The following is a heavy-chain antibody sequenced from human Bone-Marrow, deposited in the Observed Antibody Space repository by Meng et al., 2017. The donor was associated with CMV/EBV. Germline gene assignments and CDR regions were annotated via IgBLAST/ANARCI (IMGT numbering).Heavy chain of an antibody. J-gene: IGHJ6*02. D-gene: IGHD2-21*01. V-gene: IGHV1-8*01. CDR1: GYTFTSFN. CDR3: ARPVVDYGMDV. Sequence: ASVKVSCKASGYTFTSFNINRVRQAIGQGLEWMGWMNPNSGNTGYVQKFQGRVTMTRKTSISAAYMEVSSLRSDDTAVYYCARPVVDYGMDVWGQGTTVTVSS. CDR2: MNPNSGNT.